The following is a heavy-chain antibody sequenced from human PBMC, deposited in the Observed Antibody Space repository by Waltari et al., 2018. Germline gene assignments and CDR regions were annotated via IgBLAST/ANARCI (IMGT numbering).Heavy chain of an antibody. D-gene: IGHD2-15*01. CDR3: ARGYCSGGSCYSPLFNY. Sequence: QLQLQESGPGLVKPSETLSLTCTVSGGSISSSSYYWGWIRQPPGKGLEWIGIIYYSGSTYYNPSLKSRVTISVDTSKNQFSLKLSSVTAADTAVYYCARGYCSGGSCYSPLFNYWGQGTLVTISS. CDR1: GGSISSSSYY. CDR2: IYYSGST. V-gene: IGHV4-39*07. J-gene: IGHJ4*02.